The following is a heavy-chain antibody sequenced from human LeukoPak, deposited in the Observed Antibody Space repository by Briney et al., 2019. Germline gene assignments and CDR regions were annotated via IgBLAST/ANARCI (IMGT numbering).Heavy chain of an antibody. CDR1: GFTFSSYS. CDR2: ISSSSSYI. V-gene: IGHV3-21*01. Sequence: KTGGSLRLSCAASGFTFSSYSMYWVRQAPGKGLEWVSSISSSSSYIYYADSVKGRFTISRDNAKNSLYLQMNSLRAEDTAVYYCARVFVVVVAATHYGMDVWGQGTTVTVSS. J-gene: IGHJ6*02. D-gene: IGHD2-15*01. CDR3: ARVFVVVVAATHYGMDV.